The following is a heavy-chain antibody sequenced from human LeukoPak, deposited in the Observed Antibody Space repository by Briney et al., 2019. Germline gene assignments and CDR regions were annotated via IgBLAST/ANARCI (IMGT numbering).Heavy chain of an antibody. J-gene: IGHJ4*02. Sequence: PGGSLRLSCAASGFTVSSNYMSWVRQAPGKGLEWVSVIYSGGSTYYADSVKGRFTISRDNSENTLYLQMNSLRAEDTAVYYCARDRDYGDWYFDYWGQGTLVTVSS. D-gene: IGHD4-17*01. V-gene: IGHV3-53*01. CDR1: GFTVSSNY. CDR3: ARDRDYGDWYFDY. CDR2: IYSGGST.